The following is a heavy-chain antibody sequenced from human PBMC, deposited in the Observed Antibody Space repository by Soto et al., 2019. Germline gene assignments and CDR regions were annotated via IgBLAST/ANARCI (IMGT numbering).Heavy chain of an antibody. J-gene: IGHJ4*02. D-gene: IGHD3-22*01. V-gene: IGHV5-10-1*01. CDR1: GYSFAGFW. CDR2: IDPSDSQT. Sequence: PGESLKISWRGSGYSFAGFWITWVRQEPGKGVEWMGRIDPSDSQTYYSPSFRGHVTISATNSITTVFLQWSSLRDSDTAMYYCARQIYDSDTGPNFQYYFDSWGQGTPVTVSS. CDR3: ARQIYDSDTGPNFQYYFDS.